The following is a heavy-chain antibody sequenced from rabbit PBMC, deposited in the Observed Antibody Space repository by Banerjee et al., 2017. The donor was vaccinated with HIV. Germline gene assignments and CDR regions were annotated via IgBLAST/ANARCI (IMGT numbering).Heavy chain of an antibody. J-gene: IGHJ4*01. Sequence: QEQLEESGGDLVKPEGSLTLTCKASGFSFSSGYWICWVRQAPGKGLEWIGCAYGGDGSTYYASWAKGRFTVSKTSSTTVTLQMTSLTAADTATYFCARVGYGFYGYDLWGPGTLVTVS. CDR1: GFSFSSGYW. D-gene: IGHD6-1*01. CDR2: AYGGDGST. V-gene: IGHV1S45*01. CDR3: ARVGYGFYGYDL.